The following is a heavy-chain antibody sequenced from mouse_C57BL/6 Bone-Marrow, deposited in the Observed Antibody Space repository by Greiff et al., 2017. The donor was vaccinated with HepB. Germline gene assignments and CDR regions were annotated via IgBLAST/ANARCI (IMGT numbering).Heavy chain of an antibody. V-gene: IGHV10-1*01. J-gene: IGHJ3*01. CDR3: VRHKDYDYPVAY. CDR2: IRSKSNNYAT. Sequence: EVKLMESGGGLVQPKGSLKLSCAASGFSFTTYAMNWVRQAPGKGLEWVARIRSKSNNYATYYADSVKDRFTISRDDSESMLYLQMNNLKTEDTAMYYCVRHKDYDYPVAYWGQGTLVTVSA. CDR1: GFSFTTYA. D-gene: IGHD2-4*01.